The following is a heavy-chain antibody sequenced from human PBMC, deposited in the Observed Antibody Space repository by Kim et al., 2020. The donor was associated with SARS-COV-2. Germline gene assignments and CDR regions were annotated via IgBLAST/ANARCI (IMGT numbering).Heavy chain of an antibody. V-gene: IGHV3-66*04. J-gene: IGHJ4*02. CDR3: ARLVIEYYFDY. Sequence: TYYADSVEGRFTITRDNSKNTLYLQMNSLRAEDTAVYYCARLVIEYYFDYWGQGTLVTVSS. D-gene: IGHD3-16*02. CDR2: T.